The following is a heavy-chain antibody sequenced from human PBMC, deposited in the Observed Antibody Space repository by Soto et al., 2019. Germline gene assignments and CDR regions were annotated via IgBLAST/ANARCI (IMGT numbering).Heavy chain of an antibody. J-gene: IGHJ4*02. CDR3: TKDVQSRITSFVVIITPFDY. CDR1: GFTISTYA. D-gene: IGHD3-3*01. Sequence: EVQLLESGGGLVQPGGSLRLSCEASGFTISTYAMSWVRQAPGKGMEWVSAISGSGGSTYYADSVKGRFTISRDNSKNTLSLQMNSRRAEVTAVYYCTKDVQSRITSFVVIITPFDYWGQGTLVTVSS. CDR2: ISGSGGST. V-gene: IGHV3-23*01.